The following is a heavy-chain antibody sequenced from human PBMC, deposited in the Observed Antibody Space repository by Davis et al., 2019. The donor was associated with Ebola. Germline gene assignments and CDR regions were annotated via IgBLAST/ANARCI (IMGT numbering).Heavy chain of an antibody. CDR1: GFTVSSNY. J-gene: IGHJ6*02. CDR2: IYSTVTT. CDR3: ARDTVSSLIVLGNHYYGVDV. Sequence: GESLKISCAASGFTVSSNYMTWVRQAPGKGLEWVSIIYSTVTTYYADSVKGRFTISRDNSKNTLYLQMNILRVEDTAVYYCARDTVSSLIVLGNHYYGVDVWGQGTTVTVSS. V-gene: IGHV3-53*01. D-gene: IGHD3-22*01.